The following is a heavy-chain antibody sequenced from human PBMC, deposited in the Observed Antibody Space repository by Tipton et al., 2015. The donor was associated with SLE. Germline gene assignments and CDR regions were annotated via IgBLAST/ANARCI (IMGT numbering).Heavy chain of an antibody. CDR3: ARAPTGDEFDH. CDR1: GFTFSNYE. D-gene: IGHD3-10*01. V-gene: IGHV3-48*03. J-gene: IGHJ4*02. CDR2: ISSSGSTI. Sequence: SLRLSCAASGFTFSNYEMNWVRQAPGKGLECISYISSSGSTIYYADSVKGRFTISRDNAQSSLYLQMSSLRAEDTAVYYCARAPTGDEFDHWGQGTLVTVSS.